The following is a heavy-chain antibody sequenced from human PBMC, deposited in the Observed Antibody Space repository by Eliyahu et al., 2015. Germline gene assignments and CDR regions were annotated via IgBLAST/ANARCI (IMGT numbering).Heavy chain of an antibody. Sequence: QVQLVESGGGVVQPGRSLRLXCAASGFTFSSYGMHWVRQAPGKGLEWVAVIWYDGSNKYYADSVKGRFTISRDNSKNTLYLQMNSLRAEDTAVYYCARDEDYFDYWGQGTLVTVSS. CDR1: GFTFSSYG. CDR2: IWYDGSNK. V-gene: IGHV3-33*01. CDR3: ARDEDYFDY. J-gene: IGHJ4*02.